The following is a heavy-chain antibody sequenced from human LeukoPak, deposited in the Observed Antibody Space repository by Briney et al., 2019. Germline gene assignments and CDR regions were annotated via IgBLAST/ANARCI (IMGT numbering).Heavy chain of an antibody. CDR3: ARPFVGATTGDY. Sequence: PSETLSLTCAVSGASISGSGYYWGWIRQPPGKGLEWIGSIYHSGSTYYNPSLKSRVTISVDTSKNQFSLKLSSVTAADTAVYYCARPFVGATTGDYWGQGTLVTVSS. J-gene: IGHJ4*02. CDR1: GASISGSGYY. D-gene: IGHD1-26*01. V-gene: IGHV4-39*07. CDR2: IYHSGST.